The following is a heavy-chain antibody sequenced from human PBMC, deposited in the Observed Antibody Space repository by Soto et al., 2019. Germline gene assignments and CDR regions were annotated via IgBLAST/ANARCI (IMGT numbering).Heavy chain of an antibody. Sequence: QVQLQESGPGLVKPSQTLSLTCSVSGGYISSGGNYWSWIRQHPGKGLEWIGFIYYTGHTKYNAALKSRVNISGDMSQNQFSLTLTSVTAADTAVYYCAREDINESFFYSWGPGILVTVSS. V-gene: IGHV4-31*03. CDR3: AREDINESFFYS. CDR2: IYYTGHT. D-gene: IGHD2-8*01. CDR1: GGYISSGGNY. J-gene: IGHJ4*02.